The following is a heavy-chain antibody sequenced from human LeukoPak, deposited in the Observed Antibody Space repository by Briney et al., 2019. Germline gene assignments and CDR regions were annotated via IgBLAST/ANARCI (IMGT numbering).Heavy chain of an antibody. Sequence: PGGSLRLSCAASGFTFSSYGMHWVRQAPGKGLEWVAVISYDGSNKYYADSVKGRFTISRDNSKNTLYLQMNSLRAEDTAVYYCAGQGAAAGLWDYWGQGTLVTVSS. J-gene: IGHJ4*02. V-gene: IGHV3-30*03. CDR1: GFTFSSYG. CDR2: ISYDGSNK. D-gene: IGHD6-13*01. CDR3: AGQGAAAGLWDY.